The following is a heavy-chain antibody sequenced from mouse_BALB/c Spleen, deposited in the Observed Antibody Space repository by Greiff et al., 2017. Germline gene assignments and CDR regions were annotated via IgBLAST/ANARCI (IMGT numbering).Heavy chain of an antibody. CDR2: ISSGGST. J-gene: IGHJ2*01. V-gene: IGHV5-6-5*01. D-gene: IGHD1-2*01. CDR1: GFTFSSYA. CDR3: ARESLLRLPLLDY. Sequence: EVMLVESGGGLVKPGGSLKLSCAASGFTFSSYAMSWVRQTPEKRLEWVASISSGGSTYYPDSVKGRFTISRDNARNILYLQMSSLRSEDTAMYYCARESLLRLPLLDYWGQGTTLTVSS.